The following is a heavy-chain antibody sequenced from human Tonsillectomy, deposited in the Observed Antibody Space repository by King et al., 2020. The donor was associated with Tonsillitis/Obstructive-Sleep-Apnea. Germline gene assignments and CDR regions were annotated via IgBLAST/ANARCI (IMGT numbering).Heavy chain of an antibody. CDR3: ARSDYGDYLGWFDP. D-gene: IGHD4-17*01. J-gene: IGHJ5*02. V-gene: IGHV4-61*01. Sequence: VPLQESGPGLVKPSETLSLTCTVSGGSVSSGSYYWSWIRQPPGKGLEWIGYIYYSGSTNYNPSLKSRVTISVDTSKNQFSLKLSSVTAADTAVYYCARSDYGDYLGWFDPWGQGTLVTVSS. CDR2: IYYSGST. CDR1: GGSVSSGSYY.